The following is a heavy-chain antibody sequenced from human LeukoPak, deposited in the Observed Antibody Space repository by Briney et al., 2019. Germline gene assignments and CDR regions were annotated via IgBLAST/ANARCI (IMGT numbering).Heavy chain of an antibody. CDR3: ASLYHDILTGYSRGGYFDY. J-gene: IGHJ4*02. D-gene: IGHD3-9*01. V-gene: IGHV4-30-2*01. CDR1: GGSISSGGYS. CDR2: IYHSGST. Sequence: SQTLSLTCAVSGGSISSGGYSWSWIRQPPGKGLEWIGYIYHSGSTYYNPSLKSRVTISVDRSKNQFSLKLSSVTAADTAVYYCASLYHDILTGYSRGGYFDYWGQGTLVTVSS.